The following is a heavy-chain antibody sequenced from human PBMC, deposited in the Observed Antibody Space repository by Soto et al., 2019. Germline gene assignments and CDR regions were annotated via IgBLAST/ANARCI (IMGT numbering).Heavy chain of an antibody. CDR3: ALSTVVTQVIDY. D-gene: IGHD4-17*01. Sequence: SATLSLTYAVYGGSFSGYYWSWIRQPPGKGLEWIWEINHSGSTNYDPSLKSRVTISVDTSNNQFSLKLSSVTAADTAVYYCALSTVVTQVIDYWGQGTLVTVS. CDR1: GGSFSGYY. CDR2: INHSGST. V-gene: IGHV4-34*01. J-gene: IGHJ4*02.